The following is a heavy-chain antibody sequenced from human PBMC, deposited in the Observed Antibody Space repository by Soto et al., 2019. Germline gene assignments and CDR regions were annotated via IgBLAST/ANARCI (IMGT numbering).Heavy chain of an antibody. D-gene: IGHD4-17*01. J-gene: IGHJ4*02. Sequence: GGSLRLSCAASGFTFSSYSMNWVRQAPGKGLEWVSYISSSSSTIYYADSVKGRFTISRDNAKNSLYLQMNSLRAEDTAVYYCARERMTTVTTAFDYWGQGTLVTVSS. CDR2: ISSSSSTI. CDR3: ARERMTTVTTAFDY. CDR1: GFTFSSYS. V-gene: IGHV3-48*01.